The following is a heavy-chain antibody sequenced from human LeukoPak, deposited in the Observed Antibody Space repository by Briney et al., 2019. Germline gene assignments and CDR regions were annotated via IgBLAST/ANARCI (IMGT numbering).Heavy chain of an antibody. Sequence: GESLKISCKGSGYSFTSYWIGWVRQMPGKGLEWMGIIYPGDSDTRYSPSFQGKVTTSADKSISTAYLQWSSLKASDTAMYYCASRLSYCSSTSCHYYGMDVWGQGTTVTVSS. CDR1: GYSFTSYW. CDR3: ASRLSYCSSTSCHYYGMDV. D-gene: IGHD2-2*01. J-gene: IGHJ6*02. V-gene: IGHV5-51*01. CDR2: IYPGDSDT.